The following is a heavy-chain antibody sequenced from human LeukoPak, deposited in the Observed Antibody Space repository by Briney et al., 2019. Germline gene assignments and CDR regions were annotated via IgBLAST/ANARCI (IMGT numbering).Heavy chain of an antibody. CDR1: GFTFSSYW. V-gene: IGHV3-74*01. CDR3: ARGEGCSGGSCYGYCFDY. CDR2: INSDGSST. J-gene: IGHJ4*02. D-gene: IGHD2-15*01. Sequence: AGGSLRLSCAASGFTFSSYWMHWVRQAPGKGLVWVSRINSDGSSTSYADFVKGRFTISRDNAKNTLYLQMNSLRAEDTAVYYCARGEGCSGGSCYGYCFDYWGQGTLVTVSS.